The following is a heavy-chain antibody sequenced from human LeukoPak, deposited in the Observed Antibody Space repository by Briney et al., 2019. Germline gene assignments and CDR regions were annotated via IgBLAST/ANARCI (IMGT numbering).Heavy chain of an antibody. CDR2: IKSKTDGGTT. CDR1: GFTFSNAW. Sequence: PGGSLRLSCAASGFTFSNAWMSWVRQAPGKGLEWVGRIKSKTDGGTTDYAAPVKGRFPITRDDSKNTLYPQMNSLKTEDTAVYYCTGPYVWGSYRYTSWGQGTLVTVSS. D-gene: IGHD3-16*02. V-gene: IGHV3-15*01. CDR3: TGPYVWGSYRYTS. J-gene: IGHJ4*02.